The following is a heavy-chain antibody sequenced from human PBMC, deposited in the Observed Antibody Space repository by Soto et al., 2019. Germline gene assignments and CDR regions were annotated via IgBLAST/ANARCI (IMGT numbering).Heavy chain of an antibody. V-gene: IGHV3-9*01. CDR3: AKDEDIVLSVTKGSASAYYGMSV. J-gene: IGHJ6*02. CDR1: GVTLYEDG. D-gene: IGHD2-15*01. CDR2: ISGKSEST. Sequence: TPRLSCAASGVTLYEDGMNWVRRRAGRGLEWVSGISGKSESTGYTDSVKGPITSSRNNAKNSLYLQINSISAENTAFYYCAKDEDIVLSVTKGSASAYYGMSVWGQGTTVTVSS.